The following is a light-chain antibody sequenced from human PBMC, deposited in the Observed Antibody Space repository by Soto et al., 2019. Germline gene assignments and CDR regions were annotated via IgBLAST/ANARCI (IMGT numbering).Light chain of an antibody. J-gene: IGKJ1*01. CDR1: QSISSY. CDR3: QQRYSTPPWT. Sequence: DIQMTQSPASLSASVGDRVTITCRAIQSISSYLNWYQQKPGKAPKLLIYAASSLQSGVPSRFSSSGAGTDFALYISSLQPEDFATYYCQQRYSTPPWTFGQGTKVEIK. V-gene: IGKV1-39*01. CDR2: AAS.